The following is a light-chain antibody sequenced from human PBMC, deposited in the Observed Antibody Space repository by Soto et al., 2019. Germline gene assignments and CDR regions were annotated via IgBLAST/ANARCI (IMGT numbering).Light chain of an antibody. V-gene: IGKV1-5*01. CDR3: QQYGTYLRT. Sequence: IQMTQSPSSLVASVGGRVTSTCRASQSISSWLAWFQQKPGKAPKLLMYDAYSLESGVPSRFSGSGSGTEFTLTISSLQPDDFATYYCQQYGTYLRTFGQGTQVDIK. CDR2: DAY. CDR1: QSISSW. J-gene: IGKJ1*01.